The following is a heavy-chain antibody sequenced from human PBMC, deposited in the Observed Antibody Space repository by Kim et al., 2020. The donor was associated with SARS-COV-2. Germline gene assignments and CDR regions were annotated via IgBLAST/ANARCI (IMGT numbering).Heavy chain of an antibody. CDR3: ARDTIAAARYGWFDP. J-gene: IGHJ5*02. Sequence: ADSGKGRFTISRANAKNSLYLHMNSLRAEDTAVYYCARDTIAAARYGWFDPWGQGTLVTVSS. V-gene: IGHV3-11*05. D-gene: IGHD6-13*01.